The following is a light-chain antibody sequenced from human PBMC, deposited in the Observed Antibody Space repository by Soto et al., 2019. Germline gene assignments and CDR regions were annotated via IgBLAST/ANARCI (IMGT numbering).Light chain of an antibody. J-gene: IGKJ1*01. V-gene: IGKV3-15*01. CDR2: GAS. CDR1: QSVNSN. Sequence: EIVLTQSPPTLSLSPGARPTLTCRARQSVNSNLAWYQQKLGQAPRVLIYGASTRATGIPARFSGSGSGTEFTLTISSLQSEDFAVYYCQEYNTWPWTFGQGTKVDIK. CDR3: QEYNTWPWT.